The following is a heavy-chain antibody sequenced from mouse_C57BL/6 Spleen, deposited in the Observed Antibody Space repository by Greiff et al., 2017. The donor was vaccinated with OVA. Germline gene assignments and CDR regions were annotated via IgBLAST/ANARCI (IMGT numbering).Heavy chain of an antibody. CDR3: ARSAYSAYAY. CDR2: LNPGSGGT. CDR1: GYAFTNYL. Sequence: QVQLQQSGAELVRPGTSVKVSCKASGYAFTNYLIEWVKQRPGQGLEWIGVLNPGSGGTNYNEKFKGKATLTADESSSTAYMQLNSLTSEDSAVYFCARSAYSAYAYWGQGTLVTVSA. D-gene: IGHD2-10*01. V-gene: IGHV1-54*01. J-gene: IGHJ3*01.